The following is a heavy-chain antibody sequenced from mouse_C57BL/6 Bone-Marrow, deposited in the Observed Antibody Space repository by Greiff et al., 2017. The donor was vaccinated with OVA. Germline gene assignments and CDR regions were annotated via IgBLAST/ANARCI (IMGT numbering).Heavy chain of an antibody. V-gene: IGHV7-3*01. Sequence: DVMLVESGGGLVQPGGSLSLSCAASGFTFTDYYMSWVRQPPGKALEWLGFIRNKANGYTTEYSASVKGRFTLSRDNSQSILYLQMNALRAEDSATYYCARYNLRFIFDYWGQGTTLTVSS. D-gene: IGHD1-1*01. CDR3: ARYNLRFIFDY. CDR2: IRNKANGYTT. J-gene: IGHJ2*01. CDR1: GFTFTDYY.